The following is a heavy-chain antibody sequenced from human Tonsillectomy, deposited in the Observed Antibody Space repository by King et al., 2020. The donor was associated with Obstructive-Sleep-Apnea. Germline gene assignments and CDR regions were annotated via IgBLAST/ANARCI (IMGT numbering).Heavy chain of an antibody. V-gene: IGHV3-30*18. Sequence: QVQLVESGGGVVQPGRSLRLSCGVSGFTFSNHGMHWVRQAPGKGLEWVAVISYDGSQKYYADSVKGRFTISRDNSKNTLYLQMNSLRVEDTAVYYCAKDVQWLRFPDYWGQGTLVTVSS. D-gene: IGHD5-12*01. CDR1: GFTFSNHG. J-gene: IGHJ4*02. CDR3: AKDVQWLRFPDY. CDR2: ISYDGSQK.